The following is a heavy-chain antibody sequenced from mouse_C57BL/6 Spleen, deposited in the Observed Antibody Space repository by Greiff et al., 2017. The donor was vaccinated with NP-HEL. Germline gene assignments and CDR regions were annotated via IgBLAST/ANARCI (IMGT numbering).Heavy chain of an antibody. CDR1: GYAFSSYW. CDR3: ARAEGSSGLYAMDY. Sequence: QVQLQQSGAELVKPGASVKISCKASGYAFSSYWMNWVKQRPGKGLEGIGQIYPGDGDSNYNGKFKGKATLTADQSSSTAYMQRSSPTAEDSAVYCWARAEGSSGLYAMDYWGQGTSVTVSS. D-gene: IGHD3-2*02. J-gene: IGHJ4*01. CDR2: IYPGDGDS. V-gene: IGHV1-80*01.